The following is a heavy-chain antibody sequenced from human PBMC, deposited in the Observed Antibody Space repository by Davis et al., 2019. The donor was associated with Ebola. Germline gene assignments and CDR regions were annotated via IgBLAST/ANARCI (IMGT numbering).Heavy chain of an antibody. V-gene: IGHV1-2*02. CDR2: INPNSGGT. Sequence: ASVKVSCKASGYTFTGYYMHWVRQAPGQGLEWMGWINPNSGGTNYAQKFQGRVTMTRDTSISTAYMELSRLRSDDTAVYYCARESSGSSQVAFDIWGQGTMVTVSS. CDR3: ARESSGSSQVAFDI. CDR1: GYTFTGYY. J-gene: IGHJ3*02. D-gene: IGHD1-26*01.